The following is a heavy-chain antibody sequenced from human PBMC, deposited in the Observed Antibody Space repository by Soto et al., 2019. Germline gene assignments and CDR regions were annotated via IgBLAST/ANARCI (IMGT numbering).Heavy chain of an antibody. CDR2: IIPIFGTA. CDR1: GGTFSSYA. V-gene: IGHV1-69*13. CDR3: ARDIVVVVAANHYYYGMDV. D-gene: IGHD2-15*01. Sequence: SVKVSCKASGGTFSSYAISWVRQAPGQGLEWMGGIIPIFGTANYAQKFQGRVKITADESTSTAYMELSSLRSDDTAVYYCARDIVVVVAANHYYYGMDVWGQGTTVTVSS. J-gene: IGHJ6*02.